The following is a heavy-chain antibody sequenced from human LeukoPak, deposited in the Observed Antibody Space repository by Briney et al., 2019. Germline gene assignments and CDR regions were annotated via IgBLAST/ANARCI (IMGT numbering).Heavy chain of an antibody. J-gene: IGHJ4*02. CDR3: ARIEVKAYYDILTGYYNGY. CDR2: ISYDGSNK. D-gene: IGHD3-9*01. V-gene: IGHV3-30-3*01. CDR1: GFTFSSYA. Sequence: PGRSLRLSCAASGFTFSSYAMHWVRQAPGKGLEWVAVISYDGSNKYYADSVKGRFTISRDNAKNSLYLQMNSLRAEDTAVYYCARIEVKAYYDILTGYYNGYWGQGTLVTVSS.